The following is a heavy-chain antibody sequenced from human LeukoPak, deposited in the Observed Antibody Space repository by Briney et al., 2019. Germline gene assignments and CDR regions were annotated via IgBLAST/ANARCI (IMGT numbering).Heavy chain of an antibody. CDR2: IREDGSEK. CDR1: GFTFSNYW. Sequence: GGSLRLSCAASGFTFSNYWMSWVRQAPGKGLEWVANIREDGSEKYYVDSVKGQFTISRDNAKNSLFLQMDSLRAEDTAVYYCARDLREGDYYMDVWGKGTTVTVSS. D-gene: IGHD2-21*01. V-gene: IGHV3-7*01. CDR3: ARDLREGDYYMDV. J-gene: IGHJ6*03.